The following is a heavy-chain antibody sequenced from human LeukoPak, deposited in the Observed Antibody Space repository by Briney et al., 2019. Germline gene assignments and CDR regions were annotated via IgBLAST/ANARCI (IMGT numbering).Heavy chain of an antibody. CDR2: IIPILGIA. CDR3: ARGGRGYSYGYFDY. CDR1: GYTFTSYG. Sequence: GASVKVSCKASGYTFTSYGISWVRQAPGQGLEWMGRIIPILGIANYAQKFQGRVTITADKSTSTAYMELSSLRSEDTAVYYCARGGRGYSYGYFDYWGQGTLVTVSS. J-gene: IGHJ4*02. D-gene: IGHD5-18*01. V-gene: IGHV1-69*04.